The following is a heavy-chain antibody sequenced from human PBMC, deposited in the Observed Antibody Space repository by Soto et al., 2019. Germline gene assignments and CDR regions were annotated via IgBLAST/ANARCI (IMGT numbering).Heavy chain of an antibody. CDR1: GGSISSYY. CDR2: IYYSGST. J-gene: IGHJ4*02. CDR3: ARHLQYGEFDY. Sequence: PSETLSLTCTVSGGSISSYYWSWIRQPPGKGLEWIGYIYYSGSTNYNPSLKSRVTISVDTSKNQFSLKLSSVTAADTAVYYCARHLQYGEFDYWGQGTQVTVSS. V-gene: IGHV4-59*08. D-gene: IGHD4-17*01.